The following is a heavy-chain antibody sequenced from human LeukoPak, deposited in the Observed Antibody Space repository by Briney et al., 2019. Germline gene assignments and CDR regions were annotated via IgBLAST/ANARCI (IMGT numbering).Heavy chain of an antibody. Sequence: PSETLSLTCTVSGGSISSSSYYWGWIRQPPGKGLEWIGSIYYSGSTNYNPSLKSRVTISVDTSKNQFSLKLSSVTAADTAVYYCARAFSMVNVYYFDYWGQGTLVTVSS. CDR3: ARAFSMVNVYYFDY. CDR1: GGSISSSSYY. V-gene: IGHV4-39*07. J-gene: IGHJ4*02. CDR2: IYYSGST. D-gene: IGHD5-18*01.